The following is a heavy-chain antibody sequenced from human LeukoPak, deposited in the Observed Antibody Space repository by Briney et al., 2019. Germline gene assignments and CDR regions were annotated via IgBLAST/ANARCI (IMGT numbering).Heavy chain of an antibody. D-gene: IGHD3-10*01. Sequence: GGSLRLSCAASGFTFRSYEMNWVRQAPGKGLEWVSYISSSGSTIYYADSVKGRFTISRDNAKNSLYLQMNSLRAEDTAVYYCAREGGLVRGLTYYMDVWGKGTTVTVSS. CDR1: GFTFRSYE. J-gene: IGHJ6*03. CDR2: ISSSGSTI. V-gene: IGHV3-48*03. CDR3: AREGGLVRGLTYYMDV.